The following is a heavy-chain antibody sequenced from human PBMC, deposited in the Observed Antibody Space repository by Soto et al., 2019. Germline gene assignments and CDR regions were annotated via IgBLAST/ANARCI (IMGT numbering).Heavy chain of an antibody. CDR2: INAGNGNT. J-gene: IGHJ6*03. CDR3: ARYSGFGYYYYYMDV. V-gene: IGHV1-3*01. Sequence: QVPLVQSGAEVKKPGASVKVSCKASGYTFTSYAMHWVRQAPGQRLEWMGWINAGNGNTKYSQKFQGRVTITRDTSASTAYMELSSLRSEDTAVYYCARYSGFGYYYYYMDVWGKGTTVTVSS. CDR1: GYTFTSYA. D-gene: IGHD3-3*01.